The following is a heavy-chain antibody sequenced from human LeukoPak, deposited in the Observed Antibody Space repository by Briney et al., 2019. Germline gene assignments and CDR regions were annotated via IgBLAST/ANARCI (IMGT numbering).Heavy chain of an antibody. CDR2: IYHSGKT. CDR3: ARVGEGTIVVVPAAIREYAFDI. J-gene: IGHJ3*02. V-gene: IGHV4-30-4*01. Sequence: SQTLSLTCTVSGASISSGDYYWSWVRQPPGKGLEWIGYIYHSGKTYYNPSLKSRVTISADTSKNQFSLNLSSVTAADTAVYYCARVGEGTIVVVPAAIREYAFDIWGQGTMVTVSS. D-gene: IGHD2-2*02. CDR1: GASISSGDYY.